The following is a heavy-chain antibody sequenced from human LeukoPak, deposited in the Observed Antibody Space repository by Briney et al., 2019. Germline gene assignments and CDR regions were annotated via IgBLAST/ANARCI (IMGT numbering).Heavy chain of an antibody. CDR1: GGSISSYS. D-gene: IGHD5-12*01. J-gene: IGHJ4*02. V-gene: IGHV4-4*09. CDR2: IYTSGST. Sequence: SETLSLTCTVSGGSISSYSWSWIRLPPGKGLKWIGYIYTSGSTNYNPSLKSRVTKSVDTSKNQFSLKPSSVTAADTAVYYCARVGYSGYGGHFDYWGQGTLVTVSS. CDR3: ARVGYSGYGGHFDY.